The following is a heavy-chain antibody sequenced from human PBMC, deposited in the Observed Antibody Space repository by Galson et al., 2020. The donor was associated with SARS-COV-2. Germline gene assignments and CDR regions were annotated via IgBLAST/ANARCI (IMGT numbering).Heavy chain of an antibody. J-gene: IGHJ4*02. CDR3: ARRRPVFEGSGYNLYHFDF. D-gene: IGHD3-22*01. CDR2: VYHTGNT. CDR1: GFSISGGYF. Sequence: SQTLSLTCTVSGFSISGGYFWGWIRQPPGKGLQWIGDVYHTGNTYYNPSLKSRLTISVDTSKNQFSLKLHSVTAADTAVYYCARRRPVFEGSGYNLYHFDFWGQGTLITVS. V-gene: IGHV4-38-2*02.